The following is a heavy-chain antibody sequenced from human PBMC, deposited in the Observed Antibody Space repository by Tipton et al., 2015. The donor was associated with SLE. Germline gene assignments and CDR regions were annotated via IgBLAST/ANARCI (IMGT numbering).Heavy chain of an antibody. J-gene: IGHJ4*02. Sequence: SLRLSCAASGFTFSSYWMSWVRQAPGKGLEWVANIKQDGSEKYYVDSGKGRFTISRDNAKNSLYLQMNSLRAEDTAVYYCPRTGGYYDYVWGSYRITGVDYWGQGTLVTVSS. V-gene: IGHV3-7*01. CDR2: IKQDGSEK. CDR3: PRTGGYYDYVWGSYRITGVDY. D-gene: IGHD3-16*02. CDR1: GFTFSSYW.